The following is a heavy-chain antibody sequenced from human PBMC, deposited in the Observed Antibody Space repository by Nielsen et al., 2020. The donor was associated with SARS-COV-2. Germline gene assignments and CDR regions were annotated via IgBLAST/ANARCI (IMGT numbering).Heavy chain of an antibody. J-gene: IGHJ5*02. CDR1: GFTFSSYE. CDR3: ARDYSNDGWFDP. CDR2: ISSSSTYI. V-gene: IGHV3-21*01. Sequence: GGSLRLSCAASGFTFSSYEMNWVRQAPGKGLEWVSSISSSSTYIYYADSVRGRFTVSRDNAKNSLYLQMNSLRPEDTALYYCARDYSNDGWFDPWGQGTLVTVSS. D-gene: IGHD4-11*01.